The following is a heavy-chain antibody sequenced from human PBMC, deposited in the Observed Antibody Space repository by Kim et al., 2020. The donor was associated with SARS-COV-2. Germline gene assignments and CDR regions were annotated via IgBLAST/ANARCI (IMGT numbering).Heavy chain of an antibody. Sequence: ASVKVSCKASGYTFTSYAMHWVRQAPGQRLEWMGWINAGNGNTKYSQKFQGRVTITRDTSASTAYMELSSLRSEDTAVHYCARAFPQYYYDSSGYPGSVDYYGMDVWGQGTTVTVSS. J-gene: IGHJ6*02. V-gene: IGHV1-3*01. CDR3: ARAFPQYYYDSSGYPGSVDYYGMDV. CDR2: INAGNGNT. D-gene: IGHD3-22*01. CDR1: GYTFTSYA.